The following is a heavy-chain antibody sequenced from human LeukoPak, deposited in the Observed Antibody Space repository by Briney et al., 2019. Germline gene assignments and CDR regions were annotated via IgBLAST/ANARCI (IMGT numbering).Heavy chain of an antibody. CDR2: INHSGST. Sequence: SETLSLTCAVYGGSFSGYYWSWIRQPPGKGLEWIGEINHSGSTNYNPSLKSRVTISVDTSKNQFSLKLSSVTAADTAVYYCARRNDDYQYYGMDVWGQGTAVTVSS. D-gene: IGHD1-1*01. V-gene: IGHV4-34*01. CDR1: GGSFSGYY. J-gene: IGHJ6*02. CDR3: ARRNDDYQYYGMDV.